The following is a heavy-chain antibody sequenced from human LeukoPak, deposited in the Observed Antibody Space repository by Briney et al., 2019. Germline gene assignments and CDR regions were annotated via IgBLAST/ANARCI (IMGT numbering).Heavy chain of an antibody. CDR2: LSRGGSTT. Sequence: GGSLRLSCAGTGFAFNMFAIDWVRQTPGKGLEWVSGLSRGGSTTNYADSVKGRFTISRDKSQNSVFLQLNSLRPEDTAVYYCARQQRIRHCSEGVCTEGYYFDYWGQGTLVTVSS. CDR3: ARQQRIRHCSEGVCTEGYYFDY. CDR1: GFAFNMFA. J-gene: IGHJ4*02. V-gene: IGHV3-23*01. D-gene: IGHD2-15*01.